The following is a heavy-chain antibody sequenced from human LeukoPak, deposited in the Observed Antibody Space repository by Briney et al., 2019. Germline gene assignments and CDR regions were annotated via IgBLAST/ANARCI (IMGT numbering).Heavy chain of an antibody. CDR2: ISSSRTTI. CDR1: GFTLSSYN. V-gene: IGHV3-48*02. Sequence: PGGSLRLSCATSGFTLSSYNMNWVRQAPGKGLEWVSYISSSRTTIYYADSVKGRFTISRDNARNSLHLQMNSLRDEDTAVYYCVRDDSNGYAFDYWGQGTLVTVSS. CDR3: VRDDSNGYAFDY. D-gene: IGHD3-22*01. J-gene: IGHJ4*02.